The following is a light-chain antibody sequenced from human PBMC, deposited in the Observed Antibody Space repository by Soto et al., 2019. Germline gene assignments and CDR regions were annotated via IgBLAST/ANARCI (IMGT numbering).Light chain of an antibody. CDR3: QQYNNWWT. CDR2: GAS. J-gene: IGKJ1*01. Sequence: EIVMTQSPATLSVSPGERATLSCRASQSVRRNFAWYQQKPGQAPRLLIYGASTRATGIPTRFSGSGSGTEFTLTISSLQYEDFAVYYCQQYNNWWTFGQGTKVEIK. V-gene: IGKV3-15*01. CDR1: QSVRRN.